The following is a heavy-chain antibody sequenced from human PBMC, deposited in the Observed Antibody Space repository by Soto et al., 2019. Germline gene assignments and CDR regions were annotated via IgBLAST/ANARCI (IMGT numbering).Heavy chain of an antibody. Sequence: AXVKVSCKTSGYSFTSATVRWVRLATGQRLEWMGWINAGNGNTKYSQKFWGRVTITRDTSATTAYMELSTLRSEDTAVYYCARDSGYRGYERGLDPWGQGTLVTVSS. V-gene: IGHV1-3*01. D-gene: IGHD5-12*01. J-gene: IGHJ5*02. CDR1: GYSFTSAT. CDR2: INAGNGNT. CDR3: ARDSGYRGYERGLDP.